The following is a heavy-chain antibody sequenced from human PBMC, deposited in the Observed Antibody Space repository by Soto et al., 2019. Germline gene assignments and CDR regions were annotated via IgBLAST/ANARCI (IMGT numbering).Heavy chain of an antibody. CDR2: VYYSGST. CDR3: TRDHTYSSGWYAFDY. Sequence: PSETLSLTCTVSGGSISSHYWSWIRQPPGKGLECIGYVYYSGSTNYNPSLKSRVTISVDTSKNQFSLKLSSVTAADTAVYYCTRDHTYSSGWYAFDYWGQGTLVTVSS. V-gene: IGHV4-59*11. J-gene: IGHJ4*02. CDR1: GGSISSHY. D-gene: IGHD6-19*01.